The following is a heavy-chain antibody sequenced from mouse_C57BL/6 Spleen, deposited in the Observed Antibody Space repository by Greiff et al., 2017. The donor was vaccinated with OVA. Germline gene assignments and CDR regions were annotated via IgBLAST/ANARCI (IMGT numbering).Heavy chain of an antibody. CDR2: IYPRSGNT. CDR3: ARRGWDVSYWYFDV. Sequence: LVESGAELARPGASVKLSCKASGYTFTSYGISWVKQRTGQGLEWIGEIYPRSGNTYYNEKFKGKATLTADKSSSTAYMELRSLTSEDSAVYFCARRGWDVSYWYFDVWGTGTTVTVSS. CDR1: GYTFTSYG. D-gene: IGHD4-1*01. J-gene: IGHJ1*03. V-gene: IGHV1-81*01.